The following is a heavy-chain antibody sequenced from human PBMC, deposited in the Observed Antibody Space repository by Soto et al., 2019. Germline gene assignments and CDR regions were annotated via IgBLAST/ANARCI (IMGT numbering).Heavy chain of an antibody. J-gene: IGHJ4*02. CDR3: ARDPNTCSGGSCYSGYFDY. CDR1: GGSISSGDYY. CDR2: IYYSGST. Sequence: QVQLQESGPGLVKPSQTLSLTCTVSGGSISSGDYYWSWIRQPPGKGLEWIGYIYYSGSTYYNPSLKSRVTISVDTSKNQFPLKLSSVTAADPAVYYCARDPNTCSGGSCYSGYFDYWGQGTLVTVSS. V-gene: IGHV4-30-4*01. D-gene: IGHD2-15*01.